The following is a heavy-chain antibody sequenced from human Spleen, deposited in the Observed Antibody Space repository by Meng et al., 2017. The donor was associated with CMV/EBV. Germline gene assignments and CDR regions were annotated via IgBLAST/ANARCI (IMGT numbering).Heavy chain of an antibody. D-gene: IGHD6-13*01. V-gene: IGHV1-18*01. CDR3: ARASGIAAAAPRDY. Sequence: QGPVVQSGGEGKKPGASVKVSCKASGYTFTSYGISWVRQAPGQGLEWMGWISAYNGNTNYAQKLQGRVTMTTDTSTSTAYMELRSLRSDDTAVYYCARASGIAAAAPRDYWGQGTLVTVSS. CDR1: GYTFTSYG. J-gene: IGHJ4*02. CDR2: ISAYNGNT.